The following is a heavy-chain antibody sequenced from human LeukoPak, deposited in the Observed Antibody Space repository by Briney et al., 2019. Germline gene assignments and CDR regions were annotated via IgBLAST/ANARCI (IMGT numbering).Heavy chain of an antibody. CDR2: IYSGGST. D-gene: IGHD3-10*01. CDR1: GFTVSSSY. V-gene: IGHV3-53*01. CDR3: ARVKAGYYYYMDV. J-gene: IGHJ6*03. Sequence: GGSLRLSCAASGFTVSSSYMSWVRQAPGKGLEWVSVIYSGGSTYYADSVMGRFTISRGNSKNTLYLQMNSLRAEDTAVYYCARVKAGYYYYMDVWGKGTTVTVSS.